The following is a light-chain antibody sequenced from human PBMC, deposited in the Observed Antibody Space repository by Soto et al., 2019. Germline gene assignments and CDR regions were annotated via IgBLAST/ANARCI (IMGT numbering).Light chain of an antibody. CDR2: AAS. Sequence: DIQMTQSPSSLSASVGDRVTITCRASQGISGYLNWYQQKPGKAPKLLMYAASSLQRGVPSRFSGSTSATDFTLTISSLQPEDFAPYYCQQSYSSPYPFGQGTKVEIK. J-gene: IGKJ2*01. V-gene: IGKV1-39*01. CDR3: QQSYSSPYP. CDR1: QGISGY.